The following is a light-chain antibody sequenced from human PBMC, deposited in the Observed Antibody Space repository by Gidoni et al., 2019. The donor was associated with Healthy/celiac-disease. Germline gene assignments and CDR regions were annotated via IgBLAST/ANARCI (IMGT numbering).Light chain of an antibody. J-gene: IGKJ4*01. CDR2: AAS. Sequence: DIQMTQSTSSLSASVGDRVTITCRASQNIRSYLNWYQEKPEKAPKVLIYAASTWQGGVPSRFSGSGSGTDFTLTISSLQPEDFATYYCQQSYSAPRLTFGGGTKVEIK. V-gene: IGKV1-39*01. CDR3: QQSYSAPRLT. CDR1: QNIRSY.